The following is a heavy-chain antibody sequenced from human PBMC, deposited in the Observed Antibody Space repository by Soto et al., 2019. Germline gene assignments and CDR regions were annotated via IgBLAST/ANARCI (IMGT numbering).Heavy chain of an antibody. CDR1: GYTFTGYY. D-gene: IGHD5-18*01. Sequence: ASVRVSCKASGYTFTGYYMHWVRQAPGQGLEWMGWINPNSGGTNYAQKFQGRVTMTRDTSISTAYMELSRLRSDDTAVYYCARDGGGYSYGSLLTWGQGTLVTVSS. J-gene: IGHJ5*02. V-gene: IGHV1-2*02. CDR2: INPNSGGT. CDR3: ARDGGGYSYGSLLT.